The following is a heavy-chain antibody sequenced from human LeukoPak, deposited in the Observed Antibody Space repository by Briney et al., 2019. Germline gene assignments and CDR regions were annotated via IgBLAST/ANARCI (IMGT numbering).Heavy chain of an antibody. J-gene: IGHJ4*02. D-gene: IGHD2-2*01. CDR3: ARDPCHGALDY. V-gene: IGHV3-7*03. CDR1: GFAFRSSC. Sequence: GGSLRLSCVASGFAFRSSCMSWVRRAPGKGLEWVANIKQDGTEEYYVDSVRGRFSISKDNAKNSLYLQMNSLRAEDTAVYYCARDPCHGALDYWGQGALVTVSS. CDR2: IKQDGTEE.